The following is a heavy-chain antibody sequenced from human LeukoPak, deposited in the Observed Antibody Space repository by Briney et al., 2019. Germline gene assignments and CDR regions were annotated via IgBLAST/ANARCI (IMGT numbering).Heavy chain of an antibody. CDR2: VRQDESDK. J-gene: IGHJ4*02. D-gene: IGHD3-16*01. CDR1: RFTFSDYW. V-gene: IGHV3-7*01. Sequence: GGSLRLSCAASRFTFSDYWMSWVRQAPGKGLEWVAHVRQDESDKYYVDSVKGRFTISRDNARNSLYLQMNSLRADDTAVYYCARGGLRGTFDYWGQGTLVTVSS. CDR3: ARGGLRGTFDY.